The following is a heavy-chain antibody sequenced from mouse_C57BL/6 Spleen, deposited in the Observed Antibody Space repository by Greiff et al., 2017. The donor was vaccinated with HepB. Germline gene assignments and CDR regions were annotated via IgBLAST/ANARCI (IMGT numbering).Heavy chain of an antibody. J-gene: IGHJ4*01. V-gene: IGHV5-17*01. CDR1: GFTFSDYG. CDR3: ARRSLGGYYAMDY. Sequence: EVKLMESGGGLVKPGGSLKLSCAASGFTFSDYGMHWVRPAPEKGLEWVAYISSGSSTIYYADTVKGRFTISRDNAKNTRFLQMTSLRSEDTAMYYGARRSLGGYYAMDYWGQGTSVTVSS. CDR2: ISSGSSTI. D-gene: IGHD1-1*02.